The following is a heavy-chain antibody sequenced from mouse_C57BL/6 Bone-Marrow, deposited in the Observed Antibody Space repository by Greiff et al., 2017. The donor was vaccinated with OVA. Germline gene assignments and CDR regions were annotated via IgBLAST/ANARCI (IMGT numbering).Heavy chain of an antibody. CDR3: TRCYCSPFDY. CDR2: IDPETGGT. D-gene: IGHD1-1*01. V-gene: IGHV1-15*01. CDR1: GYTFTDYE. J-gene: IGHJ2*01. Sequence: VQLQQSGAELVRPGASVTMSCKASGYTFTDYEMHWVKQTPVHGLEWIGAIDPETGGTAYNQKFKGKATLTADKSSSTAYMELHSLTSEDSAVYYCTRCYCSPFDYWGQGTTLTVSS.